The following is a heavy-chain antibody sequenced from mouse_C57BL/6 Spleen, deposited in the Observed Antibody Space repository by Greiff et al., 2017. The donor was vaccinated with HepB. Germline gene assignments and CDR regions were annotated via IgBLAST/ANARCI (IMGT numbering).Heavy chain of an antibody. J-gene: IGHJ3*01. D-gene: IGHD2-1*01. CDR2: IYPRSGNT. CDR3: ANSYGNYEAWFAY. CDR1: GYTFTSYG. Sequence: VQLQQSGAELARPGASVKLSCKASGYTFTSYGISWVKQRTGQGLEWIGEIYPRSGNTYYNEKFKGKATLTADKSSSTAYMELRSLTSEDSAVYYCANSYGNYEAWFAYWGQGTLVTVSA. V-gene: IGHV1-81*01.